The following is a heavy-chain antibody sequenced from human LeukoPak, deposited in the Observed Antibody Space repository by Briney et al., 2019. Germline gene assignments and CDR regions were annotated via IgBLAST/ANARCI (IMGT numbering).Heavy chain of an antibody. J-gene: IGHJ3*02. D-gene: IGHD5-24*01. CDR2: INWNSGSI. CDR1: GFTFDDYG. V-gene: IGHV3-20*04. Sequence: GGSLRLSCAASGFTFDDYGMSWVRQAPGKGLEWVSGINWNSGSIGYADSVKGRFTISRDNAKNSLYLQMNSLRAEDTALYYCAKRDSLLDAFDIWGQGTMVTVSS. CDR3: AKRDSLLDAFDI.